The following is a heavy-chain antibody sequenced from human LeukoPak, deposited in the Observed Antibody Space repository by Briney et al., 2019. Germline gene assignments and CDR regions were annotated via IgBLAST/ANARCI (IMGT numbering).Heavy chain of an antibody. Sequence: GGSLRLSCAASGFTSSSYAMSWVRQAPGKGLEWVSAISGSGGSTYYADSVKGRFTISRDNSKNTLYLQMNSLRAEDTAVYYCAKGIQLWLNYFDYWGQGTLVTVSS. J-gene: IGHJ4*02. CDR1: GFTSSSYA. D-gene: IGHD5-18*01. CDR2: ISGSGGST. V-gene: IGHV3-23*01. CDR3: AKGIQLWLNYFDY.